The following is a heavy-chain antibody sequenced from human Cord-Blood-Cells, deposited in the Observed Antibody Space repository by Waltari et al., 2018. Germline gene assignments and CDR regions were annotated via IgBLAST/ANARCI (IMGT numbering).Heavy chain of an antibody. D-gene: IGHD1-26*01. J-gene: IGHJ3*02. CDR3: ARHGIVGATDAFDI. CDR1: GYPFPSHY. CDR2: INPSGGST. V-gene: IGHV1-46*01. Sequence: QVQLVQSGAEVKKPGASVKASCKASGYPFPSHYMHWVRPAPGQGLEWMGIINPSGGSTSYAQKFQGRVTMTRDTSTSTVYMELSSLRSEDTAVYYCARHGIVGATDAFDIWGQGTMVTVSS.